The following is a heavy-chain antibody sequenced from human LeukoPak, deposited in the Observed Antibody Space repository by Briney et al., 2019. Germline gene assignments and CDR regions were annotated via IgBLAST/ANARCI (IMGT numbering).Heavy chain of an antibody. D-gene: IGHD3-16*02. CDR2: INPSGGST. Sequence: ASVKVSWKASGYTFTSYYMHWVRQAPGQGLEWIGIINPSGGSTSYAQKFQGRVTMTRDTSTSTVYMELSSLRSEDTAVYYCARDSSITFGGVIVLRYYFDYWGQGTLVTVSS. CDR3: ARDSSITFGGVIVLRYYFDY. CDR1: GYTFTSYY. V-gene: IGHV1-46*01. J-gene: IGHJ4*02.